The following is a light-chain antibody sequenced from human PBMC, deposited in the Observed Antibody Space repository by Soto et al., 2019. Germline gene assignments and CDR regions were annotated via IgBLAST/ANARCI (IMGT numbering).Light chain of an antibody. J-gene: IGKJ4*01. Sequence: DIVMIPSPATLCLSPREAATLSGLASQSVGSNLAWYQHKPGQAPRLLISDASNRATGIPARFSGSGSETDFTLTISTLEPEDSAVYYCQQRSNWPSLTFGGGTKVDIK. CDR2: DAS. CDR3: QQRSNWPSLT. V-gene: IGKV3-11*01. CDR1: QSVGSN.